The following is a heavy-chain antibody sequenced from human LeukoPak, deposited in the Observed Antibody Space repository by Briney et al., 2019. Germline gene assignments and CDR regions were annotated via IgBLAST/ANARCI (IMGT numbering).Heavy chain of an antibody. CDR3: ARDDSGYGYDAFDI. CDR2: ISAYNGNT. J-gene: IGHJ3*02. D-gene: IGHD5-12*01. Sequence: ASVKVSCKASGYTFTSYGISWVRQAPGQGLEWMGWISAYNGNTNYAQKLQGRDTMTTDTSTSTAYMELRSLRSDDTAVYYCARDDSGYGYDAFDIWGQGTMVTVSS. V-gene: IGHV1-18*01. CDR1: GYTFTSYG.